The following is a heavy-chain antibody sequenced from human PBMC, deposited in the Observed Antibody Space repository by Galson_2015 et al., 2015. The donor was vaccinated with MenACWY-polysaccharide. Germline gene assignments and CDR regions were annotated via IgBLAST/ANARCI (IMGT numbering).Heavy chain of an antibody. J-gene: IGHJ4*02. CDR3: ANPGLSTGRSSDVDY. CDR2: ISGSGAST. D-gene: IGHD6-25*01. V-gene: IGHV3-23*01. CDR1: GFTFSSYA. Sequence: PRLSGAASGFTFSSYAMSWVRQAPGKGLEWVSAISGSGASTYYADSVKGRFTISRDNSKSTLYLQMNSLRAEDTAVYYCANPGLSTGRSSDVDYWGQGTLVTVSS.